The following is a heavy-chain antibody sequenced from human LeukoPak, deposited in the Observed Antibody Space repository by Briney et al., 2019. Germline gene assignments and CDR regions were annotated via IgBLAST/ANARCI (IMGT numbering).Heavy chain of an antibody. Sequence: SETLSLTCTVSGGSISSGSYYWSWIRQPAGKGLEWIGRIYTSGSTNYNPSLKSRVTISVDTSKNQFSLKLSSVTAADTAVYYCARGRRRYDFWSGYSPHPGDYMDVWGKGTTVTVSS. CDR3: ARGRRRYDFWSGYSPHPGDYMDV. J-gene: IGHJ6*03. D-gene: IGHD3-3*01. CDR1: GGSISSGSYY. V-gene: IGHV4-61*02. CDR2: IYTSGST.